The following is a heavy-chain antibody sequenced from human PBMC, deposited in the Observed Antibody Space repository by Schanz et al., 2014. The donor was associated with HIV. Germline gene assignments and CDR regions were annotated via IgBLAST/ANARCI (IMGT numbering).Heavy chain of an antibody. D-gene: IGHD6-13*01. CDR3: AREYYSRNWNWFDP. CDR1: GFTFSSYG. J-gene: IGHJ5*02. V-gene: IGHV3-30*19. CDR2: ISYDGSYK. Sequence: QVQLVESGGGLVKPGGSLRLSCAASGFTFSSYGMHWVRQAPGKGLEWAAVISYDGSYKYYADSVKGRFTVSRDNSKNMLYLQMNSLRAEDTAVYYCAREYYSRNWNWFDPWGQGTLVTVSS.